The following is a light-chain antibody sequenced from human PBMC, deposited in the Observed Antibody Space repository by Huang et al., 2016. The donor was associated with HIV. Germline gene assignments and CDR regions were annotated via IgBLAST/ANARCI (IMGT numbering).Light chain of an antibody. CDR1: QTITTY. Sequence: DIQMTQSPSSLSASVGDRVIMTCRASQTITTYLNWYQQRPGKAPKLLIYAASSLQSGVPSRFSGSGSGTDFTITISSLQPEDFATYYCQQSYSSLLSFGGGTKVAIK. CDR3: QQSYSSLLS. J-gene: IGKJ4*01. CDR2: AAS. V-gene: IGKV1-39*01.